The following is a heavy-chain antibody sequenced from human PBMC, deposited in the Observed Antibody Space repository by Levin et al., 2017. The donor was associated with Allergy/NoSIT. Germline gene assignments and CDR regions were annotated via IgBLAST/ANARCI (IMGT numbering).Heavy chain of an antibody. D-gene: IGHD4-17*01. V-gene: IGHV3-21*01. Sequence: RGESLKISCAASGFTFSSYSMNWVRQAPGKGLEWVSSISSSSSYIYYADSVKGRFTISRDNAKNSLYLQMNSLRAEDTAVYYCARGDGDYVHPTLPLAADAFDIWGQGTMVTVSS. CDR1: GFTFSSYS. CDR2: ISSSSSYI. CDR3: ARGDGDYVHPTLPLAADAFDI. J-gene: IGHJ3*02.